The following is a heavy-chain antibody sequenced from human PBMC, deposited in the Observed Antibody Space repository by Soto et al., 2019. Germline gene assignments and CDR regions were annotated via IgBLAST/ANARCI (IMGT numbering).Heavy chain of an antibody. Sequence: EVQLVESGGGLVKPGGSLRLSCAASGFTFSSYSMNWVRQAPGKGLEWVSSISSSSSYIYYADSVKGRFTISRDNAKNSLYLQMNSLRAEDTAVYYCASTMVDSSSWSIHFDYWGQGTLVTVSS. CDR2: ISSSSSYI. J-gene: IGHJ4*02. CDR1: GFTFSSYS. V-gene: IGHV3-21*01. D-gene: IGHD6-13*01. CDR3: ASTMVDSSSWSIHFDY.